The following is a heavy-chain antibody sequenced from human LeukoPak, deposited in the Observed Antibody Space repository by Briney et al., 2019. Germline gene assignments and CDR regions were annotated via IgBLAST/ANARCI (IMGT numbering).Heavy chain of an antibody. D-gene: IGHD3-16*02. CDR3: ARGPYDDYVWGSYRSPGFDY. CDR2: IYHSGST. V-gene: IGHV4-38-2*01. J-gene: IGHJ4*02. Sequence: SETLSLTCAVSGYSISSGYYWGWIRQPPGKGLEWIGSIYHSGSTYYNPSLKSRVTISVDTSKDQFSLKLSSVTAADTAVYYCARGPYDDYVWGSYRSPGFDYWGQGTLVTVSS. CDR1: GYSISSGYY.